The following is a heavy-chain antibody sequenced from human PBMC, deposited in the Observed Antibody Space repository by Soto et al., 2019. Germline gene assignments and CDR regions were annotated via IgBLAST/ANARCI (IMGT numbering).Heavy chain of an antibody. CDR2: IYYSGST. D-gene: IGHD2-2*01. V-gene: IGHV4-30-4*01. J-gene: IGHJ6*02. CDR3: ARDKYQLPYCYYGMDV. Sequence: SETLSLTCTVSGGSISSGDYYWSWIRQPPGKGLEWIGYIYYSGSTYYNPSLKSRVTISVDTSKNQFSLKLSSVTAADTAVYYCARDKYQLPYCYYGMDVWGQGTTVTV. CDR1: GGSISSGDYY.